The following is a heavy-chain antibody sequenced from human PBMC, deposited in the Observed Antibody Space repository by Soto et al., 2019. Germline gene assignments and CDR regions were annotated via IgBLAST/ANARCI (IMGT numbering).Heavy chain of an antibody. Sequence: PGGSLRLSCAASGFGVSNNYMSWVRQAPGKGLEWVSYISSSTSHTNYADSVKGRFTISRDNSKNSLFLQMNSLRAEDTAVYYCARHLHRITISQGWGQGTLVTVSS. CDR3: ARHLHRITISQG. CDR2: ISSSTSHT. V-gene: IGHV3-11*03. D-gene: IGHD3-3*01. CDR1: GFGVSNNY. J-gene: IGHJ4*02.